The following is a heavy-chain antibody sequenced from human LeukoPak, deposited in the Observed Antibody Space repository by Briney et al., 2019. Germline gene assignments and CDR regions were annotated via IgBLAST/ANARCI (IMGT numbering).Heavy chain of an antibody. Sequence: GGSLRLSCAASGFTFSSYGMHWVRQAPGKGLEWVAFIRYDGSNKYYADSVKGRFTISRDNSKNTLYLQMNSLRAEDTAVYYCGKDTDSISWYMVSYYYYGMDVWGQGTTVTVSS. V-gene: IGHV3-30*02. CDR3: GKDTDSISWYMVSYYYYGMDV. CDR1: GFTFSSYG. J-gene: IGHJ6*02. CDR2: IRYDGSNK. D-gene: IGHD6-13*01.